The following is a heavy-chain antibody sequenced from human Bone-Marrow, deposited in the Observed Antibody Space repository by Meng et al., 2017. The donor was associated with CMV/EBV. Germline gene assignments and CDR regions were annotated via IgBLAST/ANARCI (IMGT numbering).Heavy chain of an antibody. Sequence: SQTLSLTCAVYGGSFSGYYWSWIRQPPGKGLEWIGEINHSGSTNYNPSLKSRVTISVDTSKNQFSLKLSSVTAADTAVYYCARVRIAARPVKGTRLYYFDYWGQGTVVTVSS. D-gene: IGHD6-6*01. CDR2: INHSGST. J-gene: IGHJ4*02. V-gene: IGHV4-34*01. CDR1: GGSFSGYY. CDR3: ARVRIAARPVKGTRLYYFDY.